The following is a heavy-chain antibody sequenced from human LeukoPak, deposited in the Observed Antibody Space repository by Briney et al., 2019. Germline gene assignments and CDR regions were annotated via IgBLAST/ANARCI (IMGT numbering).Heavy chain of an antibody. D-gene: IGHD5-24*01. J-gene: IGHJ4*02. CDR2: ISGSGGST. CDR1: GFTFSSYG. CDR3: AKGEYHQDGIGENRFDN. V-gene: IGHV3-23*01. Sequence: GGTLRLSCAASGFTFSSYGMSWVRQAPGKGLEWVSAISGSGGSTYYADSVKGRFTTSRDNTKNSVFLQMSSLRPEDTAVYYCAKGEYHQDGIGENRFDNWGQGDLVTVSS.